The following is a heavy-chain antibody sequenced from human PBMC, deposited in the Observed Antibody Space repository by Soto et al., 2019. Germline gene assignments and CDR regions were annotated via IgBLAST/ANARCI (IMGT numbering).Heavy chain of an antibody. V-gene: IGHV1-2*02. CDR1: GYTFSDYY. CDR2: INPNRGGT. Sequence: ASVKVSCKASGYTFSDYYMQWVRQAPGQGLEVMGWINPNRGGTNYPHKFQGRITMTRDTSISTAYIELGGLSSFDTALYYCARDQVLYSSSSRLPPGPIDYWGQGTLVTVYS. CDR3: ARDQVLYSSSSRLPPGPIDY. J-gene: IGHJ4*02. D-gene: IGHD6-6*01.